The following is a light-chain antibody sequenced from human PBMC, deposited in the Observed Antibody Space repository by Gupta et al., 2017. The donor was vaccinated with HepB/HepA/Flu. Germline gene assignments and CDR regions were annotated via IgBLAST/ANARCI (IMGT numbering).Light chain of an antibody. V-gene: IGKV1-39*01. CDR3: QQRDSAPLT. CDR1: QTISNY. J-gene: IGKJ4*01. Sequence: DIQMTQSPSSLSASVGDTVTITCRASQTISNYLNWYQQKPGKTPNLLIYAASTLQSGVPSRFSGSGSGTDFTLTISRLQPEDFATYYCQQRDSAPLTFGGGTKVEIK. CDR2: AAS.